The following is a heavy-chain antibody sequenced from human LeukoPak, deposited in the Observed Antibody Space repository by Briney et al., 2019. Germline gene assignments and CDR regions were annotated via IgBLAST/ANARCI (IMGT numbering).Heavy chain of an antibody. CDR2: IWYDGSRQ. J-gene: IGHJ4*02. CDR1: GFSFRTYA. V-gene: IGHV3-33*08. Sequence: GGSLRLSCAASGFSFRTYAMHWVRQAPGKGLEWVASIWYDGSRQLYTDSVKGRFSISRDDSRDTVFLQMNSLRAEDTAVYFCARDLSHGSGEFGGQGTLVTVSS. CDR3: ARDLSHGSGEF. D-gene: IGHD3-10*01.